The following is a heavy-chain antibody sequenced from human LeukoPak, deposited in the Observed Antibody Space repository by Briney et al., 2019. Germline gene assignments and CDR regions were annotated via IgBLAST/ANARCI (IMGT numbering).Heavy chain of an antibody. CDR3: ARDLSSGYYAGWFDP. D-gene: IGHD3-22*01. Sequence: SETLSLTCTVSGVSIRSSNNFWGWIRQPPGEGLEWIGRIYTSGSTNYNPSLKSRVTMSVDTSKNQFSLKLSSVTAADTAVYYCARDLSSGYYAGWFDPWGQGTLVTVSS. CDR2: IYTSGST. CDR1: GVSIRSSNNF. J-gene: IGHJ5*02. V-gene: IGHV4-39*07.